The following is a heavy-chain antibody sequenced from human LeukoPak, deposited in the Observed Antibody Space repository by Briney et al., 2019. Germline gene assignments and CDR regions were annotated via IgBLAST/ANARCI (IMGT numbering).Heavy chain of an antibody. CDR1: GGSISRSRDY. Sequence: SETLSLTCTVSGGSISRSRDYWGWIRQPQGKGLEWIGSIYYSGSTYYNPSLKSRVTISGDTSKNRFSLKLSSVTAADTAVYYCARHIAAAVMLDFWGQGTLVTVSS. J-gene: IGHJ4*02. D-gene: IGHD6-13*01. V-gene: IGHV4-39*07. CDR3: ARHIAAAVMLDF. CDR2: IYYSGST.